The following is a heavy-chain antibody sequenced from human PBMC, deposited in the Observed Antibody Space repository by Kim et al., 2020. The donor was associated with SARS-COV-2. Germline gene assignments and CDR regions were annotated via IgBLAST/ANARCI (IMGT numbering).Heavy chain of an antibody. D-gene: IGHD3-10*01. CDR2: NK. J-gene: IGHJ5*02. V-gene: IGHV3-30*01. CDR3: ARDNPGNWFDP. Sequence: NKYYADSVKGRFTISRDNSTNTLYLQMNSLRAKDTAVYYCARDNPGNWFDPWGQRTLVTVSS.